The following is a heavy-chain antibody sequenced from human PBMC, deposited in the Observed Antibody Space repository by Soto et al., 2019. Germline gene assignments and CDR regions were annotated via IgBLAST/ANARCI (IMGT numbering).Heavy chain of an antibody. CDR2: MNPNSGNT. CDR1: GYTFTSYD. V-gene: IGHV1-8*01. J-gene: IGHJ6*03. CDR3: ARGQDPLYSSSWYYTPDYYYYYMDV. D-gene: IGHD6-13*01. Sequence: GASVKVSCKASGYTFTSYDINWVRQATGQGLEWMGWMNPNSGNTGYAQKFQGRVTMTRNTSISTAYMELSSLRSEDTAVYYCARGQDPLYSSSWYYTPDYYYYYMDVWGKGTTVTVSS.